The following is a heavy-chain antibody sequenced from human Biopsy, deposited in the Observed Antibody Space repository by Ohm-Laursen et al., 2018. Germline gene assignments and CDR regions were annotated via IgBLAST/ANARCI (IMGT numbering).Heavy chain of an antibody. V-gene: IGHV3-15*01. CDR3: STGGGDFYYNGMDV. D-gene: IGHD3-16*01. CDR2: IKSKFDGETT. Sequence: SLRLSCTASGFTFCDAWMSRIRQAPGKGLEWVGRIKSKFDGETTDYAAPVKGRFIISRDDSKSTLFLQMNSLKVEDTGVYFCSTGGGDFYYNGMDVWGQGTTVTVSS. J-gene: IGHJ6*02. CDR1: GFTFCDAW.